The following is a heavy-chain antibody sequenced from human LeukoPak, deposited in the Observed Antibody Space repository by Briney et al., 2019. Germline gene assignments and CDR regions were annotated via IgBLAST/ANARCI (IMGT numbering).Heavy chain of an antibody. CDR1: GGTFSSYA. CDR3: ARGRFITFDYFFYGIYV. Sequence: SVKVSCKASGGTFSSYAISWVRQAPGHGLEWLGRIIPILGIANYAQKFQGRVTITADKSTSTAYMELSSLRSEDTAVYYCARGRFITFDYFFYGIYVRGQGATVSVSS. CDR2: IIPILGIA. V-gene: IGHV1-69*04. D-gene: IGHD2/OR15-2a*01. J-gene: IGHJ6*01.